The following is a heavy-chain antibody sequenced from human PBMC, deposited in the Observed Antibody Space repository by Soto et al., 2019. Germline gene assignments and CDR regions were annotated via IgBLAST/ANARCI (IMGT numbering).Heavy chain of an antibody. J-gene: IGHJ5*02. D-gene: IGHD1-26*01. Sequence: QLVQSGTEVKKPGASVKVSCKASGYKFKSYAISWVRQVPGQGLEWMGWISAYNGDTNYAQRFQDRGTITADTTRSIADMESRSLRSDDTAGYVCARDVLILSGSPGNCFARWGQGTLVTVSS. CDR1: GYKFKSYA. V-gene: IGHV1-18*01. CDR3: ARDVLILSGSPGNCFAR. CDR2: ISAYNGDT.